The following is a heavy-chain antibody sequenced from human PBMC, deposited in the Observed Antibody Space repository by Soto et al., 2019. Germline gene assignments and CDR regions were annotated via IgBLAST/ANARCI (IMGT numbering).Heavy chain of an antibody. CDR2: VSSDGSNK. CDR1: GFSFSKYG. D-gene: IGHD2-2*01. CDR3: AKDRVIQLLPIWPDP. V-gene: IGHV3-30*18. Sequence: GGSLRLSCVASGFSFSKYGMHWVRQAPGKGLEWVASVSSDGSNKYYADSVKGRFTISRDNSKSTLYLQVDSLRGDDTAVFYCAKDRVIQLLPIWPDPWGQGTLVTVSS. J-gene: IGHJ5*02.